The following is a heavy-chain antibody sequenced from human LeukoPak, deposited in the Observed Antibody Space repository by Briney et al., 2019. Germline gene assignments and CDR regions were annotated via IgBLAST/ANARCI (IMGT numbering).Heavy chain of an antibody. D-gene: IGHD1-26*01. J-gene: IGHJ5*02. Sequence: GASVKVSCKTCGGTFTSYAITWVRQASGRGREWMGKIIPLSGTTSYAQKFQGRVTITADEPTSTAYMELSSLRAEDTASYYCARKLRLGGNWFDPWGQGTLVTVSS. CDR1: GGTFTSYA. V-gene: IGHV1-69*13. CDR3: ARKLRLGGNWFDP. CDR2: IIPLSGTT.